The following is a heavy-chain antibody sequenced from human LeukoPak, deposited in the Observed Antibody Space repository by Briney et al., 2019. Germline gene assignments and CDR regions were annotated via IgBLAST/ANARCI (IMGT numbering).Heavy chain of an antibody. CDR3: ARLFMSSGWYYFDY. V-gene: IGHV4-59*10. Sequence: SGIRXXXGXGLEWIGLIYTSGSTNYNPSLKSRVTMSVDTSKNQFSLKLSSVTAADTAVYYCARLFMSSGWYYFDYWGPGTLVTVSS. J-gene: IGHJ4*02. CDR2: IYTSGST. D-gene: IGHD6-19*01.